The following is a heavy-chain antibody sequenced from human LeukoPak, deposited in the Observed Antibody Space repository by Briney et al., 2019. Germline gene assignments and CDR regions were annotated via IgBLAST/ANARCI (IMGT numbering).Heavy chain of an antibody. CDR1: GFTFSSYW. CDR3: ARENLRLGYCSSTSCRYAKGFDP. D-gene: IGHD2-2*01. J-gene: IGHJ5*02. Sequence: GGSLRLSCAASGFTFSSYWMSWVRQAPEKGLDWVANIKQDGSEKYYVDSVKGRFTISRDNAKNSLYLQMNSLRAEDTAVFYCARENLRLGYCSSTSCRYAKGFDPWGQGTLVTVSS. CDR2: IKQDGSEK. V-gene: IGHV3-7*05.